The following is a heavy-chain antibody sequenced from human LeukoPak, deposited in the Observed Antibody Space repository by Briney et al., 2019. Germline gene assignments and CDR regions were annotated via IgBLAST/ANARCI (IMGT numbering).Heavy chain of an antibody. CDR2: ISYDGSNE. Sequence: GGSLRLSCAASGFTFSSYVMHWVRQAPGKGLEWVAIISYDGSNEYYADSVKGRFTISRDNSKNTLYLQMNSLRAEDTAVYYCARASMVRGVIRIFYYYYYMDVWGKGTTVTISS. D-gene: IGHD3-10*01. J-gene: IGHJ6*03. CDR1: GFTFSSYV. V-gene: IGHV3-30*04. CDR3: ARASMVRGVIRIFYYYYYMDV.